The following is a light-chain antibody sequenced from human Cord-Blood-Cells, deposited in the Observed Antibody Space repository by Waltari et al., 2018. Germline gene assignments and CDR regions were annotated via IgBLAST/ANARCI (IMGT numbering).Light chain of an antibody. V-gene: IGKV3-20*01. Sequence: EIGYTQLPGNLSLSPREIAPVPGEASPSVSSSYLAWYQQNPGQAPRLLIYGASSRATGIPDRFSGSGSGTDFTLTISRLEPEDFAVYYCQQYGSSPFTFGPGTKVDIK. CDR1: PSVSSSY. CDR3: QQYGSSPFT. J-gene: IGKJ3*01. CDR2: GAS.